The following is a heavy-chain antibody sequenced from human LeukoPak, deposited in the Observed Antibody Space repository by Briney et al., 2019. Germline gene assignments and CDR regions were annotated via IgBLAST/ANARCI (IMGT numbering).Heavy chain of an antibody. CDR2: ISYDGSNK. D-gene: IGHD4-17*01. J-gene: IGHJ6*02. CDR1: GFTFSSYA. V-gene: IGHV3-30*14. Sequence: GGSLRLSCAASGFTFSSYAMHWVRQAPGKGLEWVAVISYDGSNKYYADSVKGRFTISRDNSKNTLYLQMNSLRAEDTAVYYCARDSTVTTKEYYGMDVWGQGTTVTVSS. CDR3: ARDSTVTTKEYYGMDV.